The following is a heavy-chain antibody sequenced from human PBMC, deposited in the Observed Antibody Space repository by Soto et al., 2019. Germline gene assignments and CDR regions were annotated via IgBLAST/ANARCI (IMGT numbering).Heavy chain of an antibody. V-gene: IGHV3-7*01. D-gene: IGHD2-2*01. CDR1: GFTFSSYW. CDR3: AREGKSIVVVPAAVDY. CDR2: IKQDGSEK. Sequence: EVQLVASGGGLVQPGGSLRLSCAASGFTFSSYWMSWVRQAPGKGLEWVANIKQDGSEKYYVDSVKGRFTISRDNAKNSLYLQMNSLRAEDTAVYYCAREGKSIVVVPAAVDYWGQGTLVTVSS. J-gene: IGHJ4*02.